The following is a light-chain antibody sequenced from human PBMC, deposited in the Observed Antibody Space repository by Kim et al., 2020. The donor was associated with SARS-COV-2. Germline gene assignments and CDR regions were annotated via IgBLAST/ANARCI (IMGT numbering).Light chain of an antibody. V-gene: IGLV3-19*01. CDR1: SVTTYA. CDR2: GRD. CDR3: NSRDRRGHPV. Sequence: SSELTQDPAVSVALGQAVKITCQGDSVTTYAPSWFQQKPGWAPVLVIYGRDSRPTGIPDRFSGSASGDTASLTITGAQAEDEADYYCNSRDRRGHPVFGT. J-gene: IGLJ1*01.